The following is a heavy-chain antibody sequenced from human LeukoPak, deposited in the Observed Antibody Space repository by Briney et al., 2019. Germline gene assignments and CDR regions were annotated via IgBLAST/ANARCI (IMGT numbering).Heavy chain of an antibody. CDR2: IWYDGSNK. D-gene: IGHD1-26*01. J-gene: IGHJ4*02. CDR3: ARDLSGSYYGFYYFDY. V-gene: IGHV3-33*01. Sequence: GGSLRLSCAASGFTFSSYGMHWVRQAPGKGLEWVAVIWYDGSNKYYADSVKGRFTISRDNSKNTLYLQMNSLRAEDTAVYYCARDLSGSYYGFYYFDYWGQGTLVTVSS. CDR1: GFTFSSYG.